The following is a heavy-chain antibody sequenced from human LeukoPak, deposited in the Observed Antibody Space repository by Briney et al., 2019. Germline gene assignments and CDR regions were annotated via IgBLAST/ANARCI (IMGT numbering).Heavy chain of an antibody. J-gene: IGHJ5*02. Sequence: PGGSLRLSCAASGFTVSSNYMNWVRQAPGKGLEWVSVIYSGGSIYHADSVKGRFTISRDNAKNSLYLQMNSLRAEDTAVYYCASLSGSWVQNWFDPWGQGTLVTVSS. CDR3: ASLSGSWVQNWFDP. D-gene: IGHD6-13*01. V-gene: IGHV3-53*01. CDR1: GFTVSSNY. CDR2: IYSGGSI.